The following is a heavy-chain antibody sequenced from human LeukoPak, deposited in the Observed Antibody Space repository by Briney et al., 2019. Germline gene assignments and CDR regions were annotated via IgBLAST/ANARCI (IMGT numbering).Heavy chain of an antibody. CDR3: ARDPRTTRDWED. CDR1: GGTFSSYT. CDR2: IIPILGIA. V-gene: IGHV1-69*04. D-gene: IGHD2/OR15-2a*01. J-gene: IGHJ4*02. Sequence: SVKVSCKASGGTFSSYTISWVPQAPGQGLEWMGRIIPILGIANYAQKFQGRVTITADKSTSTAYMELSSLRSEDTAVYYCARDPRTTRDWEDWGQGTLVTVSS.